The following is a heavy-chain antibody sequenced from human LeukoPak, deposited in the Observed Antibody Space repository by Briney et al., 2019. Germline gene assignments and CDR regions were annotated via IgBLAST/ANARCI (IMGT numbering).Heavy chain of an antibody. V-gene: IGHV1-2*02. CDR1: GYTSTGYY. Sequence: ASVKVSCKASGYTSTGYYMHWVRQAPGQGLEWMGWINPNSGGTNYAQKFQGRVTMTRDTSISTAYMELSRLIFDDTAVYYCARGDSGYDHFYHMDVWGKGTTVTISS. CDR2: INPNSGGT. CDR3: ARGDSGYDHFYHMDV. J-gene: IGHJ6*03. D-gene: IGHD5-12*01.